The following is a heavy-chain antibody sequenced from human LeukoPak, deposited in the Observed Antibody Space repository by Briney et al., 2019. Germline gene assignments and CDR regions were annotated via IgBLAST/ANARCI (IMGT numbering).Heavy chain of an antibody. Sequence: SVKVSCKASGGTFSNYAISWVRQAPGQGLEWMGGIIPIFGTTKYAQKFQGRVTITTDESTSTAYMELSSLRSEDTAVYYCARHGGITIFGGAQPGGAFDIWGQGTMVTVSS. D-gene: IGHD3-3*01. J-gene: IGHJ3*02. CDR1: GGTFSNYA. CDR2: IIPIFGTT. V-gene: IGHV1-69*05. CDR3: ARHGGITIFGGAQPGGAFDI.